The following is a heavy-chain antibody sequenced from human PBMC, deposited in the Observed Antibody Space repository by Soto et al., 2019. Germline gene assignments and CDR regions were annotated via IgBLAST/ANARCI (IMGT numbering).Heavy chain of an antibody. V-gene: IGHV3-23*01. D-gene: IGHD3-10*01. Sequence: GGSLRLSCAASGFTFSNYAMYWVRQAPGKGLEWASHIGGTGGSPQYTDSVKGRFTISRDNSKNTLYLQMNSLRVEDRAVYYCARSMVRGVMSAYNWFDPWGQGTLVIVSS. CDR3: ARSMVRGVMSAYNWFDP. CDR1: GFTFSNYA. J-gene: IGHJ5*02. CDR2: IGGTGGSP.